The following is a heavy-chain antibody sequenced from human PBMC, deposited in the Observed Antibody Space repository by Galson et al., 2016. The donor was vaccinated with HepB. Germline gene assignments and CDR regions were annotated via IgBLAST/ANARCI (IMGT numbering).Heavy chain of an antibody. CDR2: ISWNSGSI. CDR3: AKWGSSAWYTDRYYFDY. D-gene: IGHD6-19*01. J-gene: IGHJ4*02. CDR1: GFTFHYYA. V-gene: IGHV3-9*01. Sequence: SLRLSCAASGFTFHYYAMHWVRQAPGRGLEWVSGISWNSGSIGYADSVKGRFTISSDNAKNSLYLQMNSLRAEDTAFYYCAKWGSSAWYTDRYYFDYWGQGTLVTVSS.